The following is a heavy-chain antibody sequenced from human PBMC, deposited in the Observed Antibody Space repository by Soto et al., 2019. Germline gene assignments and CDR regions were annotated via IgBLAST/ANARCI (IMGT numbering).Heavy chain of an antibody. CDR2: ISGSGGST. CDR3: AKHYYDSSGYHNVDY. V-gene: IGHV3-23*01. Sequence: EVQLLESGGGLVQPGGSLRLSCAASGFTFSSYAMSWVRQAPGKGLEWVSAISGSGGSTYYADSVKGRFTNSRDNTKNALYLQMDSLRAEDTAVYYCAKHYYDSSGYHNVDYWGQGTLVTVSS. CDR1: GFTFSSYA. D-gene: IGHD3-22*01. J-gene: IGHJ4*02.